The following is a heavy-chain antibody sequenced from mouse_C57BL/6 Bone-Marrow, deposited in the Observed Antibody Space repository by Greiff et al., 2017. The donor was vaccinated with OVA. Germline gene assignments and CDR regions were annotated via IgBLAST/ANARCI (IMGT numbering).Heavy chain of an antibody. CDR2: IDPENGDT. CDR3: TSYGNFDY. Sequence: EVKLQRSGAELVRPGASVKLSCTASGFNIKDDYMHWVKQRPEQGLEWIGWIDPENGDTEYASKFQGKATITADTSSNTAYLQLSSLTSEDTAVYYCTSYGNFDYWGQGTTLTVSS. J-gene: IGHJ2*01. V-gene: IGHV14-4*01. CDR1: GFNIKDDY. D-gene: IGHD2-1*01.